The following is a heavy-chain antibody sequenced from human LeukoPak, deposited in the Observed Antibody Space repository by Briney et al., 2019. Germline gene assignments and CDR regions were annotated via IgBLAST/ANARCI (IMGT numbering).Heavy chain of an antibody. J-gene: IGHJ3*02. CDR3: ARERRFLEWLSNDAFDI. CDR2: INRDGSST. Sequence: GGSLRLSCAASGFTFSSYWMHLVRQAPGKGLVWVSRINRDGSSTSYADSVKGRFTISRDNAKNTLYLQMNSLRAEDTAVYYCARERRFLEWLSNDAFDIWGQGTMVTVSS. D-gene: IGHD3-3*01. CDR1: GFTFSSYW. V-gene: IGHV3-74*01.